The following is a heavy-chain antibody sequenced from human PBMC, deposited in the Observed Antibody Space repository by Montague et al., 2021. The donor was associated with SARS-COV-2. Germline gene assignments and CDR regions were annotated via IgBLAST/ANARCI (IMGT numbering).Heavy chain of an antibody. CDR2: IIHSART. J-gene: IGHJ5*02. Sequence: SETLSLTCAVYGGSFSGYYWSWIRQPPGKGLEWIGEIIHSARTNYNPPLKSRVTISVDTAKNQFYLKRSSLTAAATAVYYCARGYDYVWGRYRYLHWFDPWGQGTLVTVSS. V-gene: IGHV4-34*01. CDR1: GGSFSGYY. CDR3: ARGYDYVWGRYRYLHWFDP. D-gene: IGHD3-16*02.